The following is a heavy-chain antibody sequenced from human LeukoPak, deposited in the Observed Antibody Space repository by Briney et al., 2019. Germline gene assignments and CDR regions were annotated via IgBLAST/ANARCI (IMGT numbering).Heavy chain of an antibody. CDR3: ARDPGRSTTGRFDY. J-gene: IGHJ4*02. CDR1: GFSFSNYG. Sequence: GRSLRLSCAASGFSFSNYGMHWVRQAPGKGLEWVAVISYDGSNKYYADSVKGRFTISRDNAKNSLYLQMNSLRAEDTAVFYCARDPGRSTTGRFDYWGQGTLVTVSS. D-gene: IGHD1-1*01. V-gene: IGHV3-30*03. CDR2: ISYDGSNK.